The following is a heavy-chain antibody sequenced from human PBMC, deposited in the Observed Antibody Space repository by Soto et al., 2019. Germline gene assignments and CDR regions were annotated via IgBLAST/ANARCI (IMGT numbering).Heavy chain of an antibody. CDR3: AREGGESSDGLYYFDS. D-gene: IGHD3-16*01. J-gene: IGHJ4*02. V-gene: IGHV4-30-4*01. Sequence: SETLSLTCTVSGGSTSSDNYWSWIRQPPGKGLEWIGHIYYSGNTDYNPSLKSRLAISIDTSKNQFSLRLSSVTAADTAVYFCAREGGESSDGLYYFDSWGQGSLVTVSS. CDR1: GGSTSSDNY. CDR2: IYYSGNT.